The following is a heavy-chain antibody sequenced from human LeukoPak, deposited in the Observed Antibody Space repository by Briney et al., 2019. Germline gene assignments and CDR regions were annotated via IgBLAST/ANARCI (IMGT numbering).Heavy chain of an antibody. V-gene: IGHV3-21*01. D-gene: IGHD3-10*01. CDR2: ISSSSSYI. CDR3: ARLWFGESGY. CDR1: GFTFSSFA. Sequence: GGSLRLSCAASGFTFSSFAMTWVRQAPGKGLEWVSSISSSSSYIYYADSVKGRFTISRDNAKNSLYLQMNSLRAEDTAVYYCARLWFGESGYWGQGTLVTVSS. J-gene: IGHJ4*02.